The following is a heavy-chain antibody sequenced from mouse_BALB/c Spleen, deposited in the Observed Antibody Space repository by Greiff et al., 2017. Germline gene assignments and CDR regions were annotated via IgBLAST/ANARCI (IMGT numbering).Heavy chain of an antibody. D-gene: IGHD1-2*01. Sequence: EVQGVESGGGLVQPGGSLKLSCAASGFTFSSYGMSWVRQTPDKRLELVATINSNGGSTYYPDSVKGRFTISRANAKNTVYLQMSSLKSENKAMYYGAGGQEGSSHYYGGWYFDVWGAGTTVTVSS. CDR1: GFTFSSYG. J-gene: IGHJ1*01. V-gene: IGHV5-6-3*01. CDR3: AGGQEGSSHYYGGWYFDV. CDR2: INSNGGST.